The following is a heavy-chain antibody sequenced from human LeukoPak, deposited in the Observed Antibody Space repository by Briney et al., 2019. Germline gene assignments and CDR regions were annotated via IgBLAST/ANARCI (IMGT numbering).Heavy chain of an antibody. V-gene: IGHV3-33*08. CDR3: ARAGDTAMVPLTN. CDR1: GFTFSSYG. D-gene: IGHD5-18*01. CDR2: IWYDGSNK. J-gene: IGHJ4*02. Sequence: PGGSLRLSCAASGFTFSSYGMHWVRQAPGKGLEWVAVIWYDGSNKYYADSVKGRFTISRDNSKNTLYLQMNSLRAEDTAVYYCARAGDTAMVPLTNWGQGTLVTVSS.